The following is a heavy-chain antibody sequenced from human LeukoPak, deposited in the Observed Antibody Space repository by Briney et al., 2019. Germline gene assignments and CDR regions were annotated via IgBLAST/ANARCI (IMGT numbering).Heavy chain of an antibody. Sequence: GGSLSLPCLPSEFTFTNYAWTWFGQAPGKGRDWFSAISGGGAYIYYGDSVKGRFSSSRDNSKSTLYLQMRNLRAGDTAVYYCAKNWGPGMAFYESWGQGTQVTVSS. J-gene: IGHJ5*02. CDR1: EFTFTNYA. V-gene: IGHV3-23*01. CDR2: ISGGGAYI. CDR3: AKNWGPGMAFYES. D-gene: IGHD5-18*01.